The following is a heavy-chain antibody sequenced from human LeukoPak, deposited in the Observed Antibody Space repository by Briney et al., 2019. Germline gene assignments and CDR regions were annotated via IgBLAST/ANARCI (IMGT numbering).Heavy chain of an antibody. CDR3: ATSVVATISDAFDI. J-gene: IGHJ3*02. Sequence: ASVKVSCKVSGYTLTELSMHWVRQAPGKGLEWMGGFDPEDGETIYAQKFQGRVTMTEDTSTDTAYMELSSLRSEDTAVYYCATSVVATISDAFDIWGQGTMVTVSS. V-gene: IGHV1-24*01. CDR1: GYTLTELS. D-gene: IGHD5-24*01. CDR2: FDPEDGET.